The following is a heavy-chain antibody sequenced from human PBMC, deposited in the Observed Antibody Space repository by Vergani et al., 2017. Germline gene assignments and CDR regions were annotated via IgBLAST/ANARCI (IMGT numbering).Heavy chain of an antibody. CDR2: INHSVGT. D-gene: IGHD6-13*01. V-gene: IGHV4-34*01. Sequence: QVQLQQWGAGLLKPSETLSLTCAVYGGSFSGYYWSWIRQPPGKGLEWIGEINHSVGTNYNTSLKSRVTISVDTSKNQFSLKLSSVTAADTAVYYCARSGDSSSWYRLIGAFDIWGQGTMVTVSS. J-gene: IGHJ3*02. CDR3: ARSGDSSSWYRLIGAFDI. CDR1: GGSFSGYY.